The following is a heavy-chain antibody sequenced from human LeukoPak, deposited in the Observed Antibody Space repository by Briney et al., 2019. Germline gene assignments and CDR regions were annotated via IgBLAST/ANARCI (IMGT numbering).Heavy chain of an antibody. V-gene: IGHV3-33*01. CDR3: ARDRGYSYAGAFDY. J-gene: IGHJ4*02. CDR1: GFTFSSYG. Sequence: PGGSLRLSCAAPGFTFSSYGMPWVRQAPGKGLEWVAVIWYDGSNKYYADSVKGRFTISRDNSKNTLYLQMNSLRVEDTAVYYCARDRGYSYAGAFDYWGQGTLVTVSS. D-gene: IGHD5-18*01. CDR2: IWYDGSNK.